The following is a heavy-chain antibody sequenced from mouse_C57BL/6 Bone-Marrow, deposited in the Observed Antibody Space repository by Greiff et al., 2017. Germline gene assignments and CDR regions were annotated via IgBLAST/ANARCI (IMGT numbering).Heavy chain of an antibody. D-gene: IGHD1-1*01. CDR1: GYSITSGYY. CDR2: ISYDGSN. Sequence: EVKLQESGPGLVKPSQSLSLTCSVTGYSITSGYYWNWIRQFPGNKLEWMGYISYDGSNNYNPSLKNRISITRDTSKNQFFLKLNSVTTEDTATYYCARERGIYYGSSSWFAYWGQGTLVTVSA. J-gene: IGHJ3*01. V-gene: IGHV3-6*01. CDR3: ARERGIYYGSSSWFAY.